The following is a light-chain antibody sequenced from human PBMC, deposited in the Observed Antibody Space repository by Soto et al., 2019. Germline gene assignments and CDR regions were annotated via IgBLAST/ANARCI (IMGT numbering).Light chain of an antibody. CDR1: QNINTW. CDR2: KAS. CDR3: LQYNTYPYT. Sequence: DIPMTQSPSTLSASVGDRVTITCRASQNINTWLAWYQQKPGKAPNLLIHKASSLESGVPSRFSGGGSGTEFTLIISSLQPVDFATYYCLQYNTYPYTFGQGTKLEI. V-gene: IGKV1-5*03. J-gene: IGKJ2*01.